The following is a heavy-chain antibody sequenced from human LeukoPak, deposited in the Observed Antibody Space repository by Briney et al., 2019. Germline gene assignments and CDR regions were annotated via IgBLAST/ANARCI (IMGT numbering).Heavy chain of an antibody. CDR3: ARGDYYYYYMDV. V-gene: IGHV4-59*01. J-gene: IGHJ6*03. CDR1: GGSISSYY. CDR2: IYYSGST. Sequence: PSETLSLTCTVSGGSISSYYWSWVRQPPGKGLEWIGYIYYSGSTNYNPSLKSRVTISVDTSKNQFSLKLSSVTAADTAVYYCARGDYYYYYMDVWGKGTTVTVSS.